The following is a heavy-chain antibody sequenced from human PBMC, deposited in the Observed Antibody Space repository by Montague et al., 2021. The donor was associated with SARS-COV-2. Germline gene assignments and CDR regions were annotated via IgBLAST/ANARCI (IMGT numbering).Heavy chain of an antibody. Sequence: SETLSLTCAVYGGSFSGYYWSWIRQPPGKGLEWIGEINHSGSTNYNPSLKSRVTISVDTSKNQFSLKLSSVTAADTAVYYCERGSSILWWWPFDYWGQGTLVTVSS. CDR3: ERGSSILWWWPFDY. CDR2: INHSGST. CDR1: GGSFSGYY. V-gene: IGHV4-34*01. J-gene: IGHJ4*02. D-gene: IGHD2-21*01.